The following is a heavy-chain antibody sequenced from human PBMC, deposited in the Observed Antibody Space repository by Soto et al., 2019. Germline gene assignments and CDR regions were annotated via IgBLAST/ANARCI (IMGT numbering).Heavy chain of an antibody. J-gene: IGHJ4*02. V-gene: IGHV1-2*04. CDR2: INPNSGGT. CDR3: ARARYNWKGGFDY. D-gene: IGHD1-20*01. Sequence: QVQLVQSGAEVKKPGASVKVSCKASGYTFTGYYMHWVRQAPGQGLEWMGWINPNSGGTNYAQKFQGWLTMTMDTSISTAYMELGRLSSDDTAVYYFARARYNWKGGFDYWGQGTLVTVSS. CDR1: GYTFTGYY.